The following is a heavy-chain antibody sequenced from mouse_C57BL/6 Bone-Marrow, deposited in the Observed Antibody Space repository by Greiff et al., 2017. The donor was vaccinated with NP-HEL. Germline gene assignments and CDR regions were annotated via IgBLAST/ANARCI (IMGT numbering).Heavy chain of an antibody. J-gene: IGHJ4*01. CDR2: INYDGSST. CDR1: GFTFSDYY. V-gene: IGHV5-16*01. Sequence: EVMLVESEGGLVQPGSSMKLSCTASGFTFSDYYMAWVRQVPEKGLEWVANINYDGSSTYYLDSLKSRFIISRDTATNILYLQMSSLKSEDTATYYCAREGGLRRRTYAMDYWGQGTSVTVSS. CDR3: AREGGLRRRTYAMDY. D-gene: IGHD2-4*01.